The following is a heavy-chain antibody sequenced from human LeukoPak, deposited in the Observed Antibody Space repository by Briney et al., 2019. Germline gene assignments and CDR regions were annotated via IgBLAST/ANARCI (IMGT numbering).Heavy chain of an antibody. D-gene: IGHD3-22*01. V-gene: IGHV1-69*04. CDR3: ARDQDYYDRRYFDY. CDR1: GGSFNSYV. Sequence: SVKVSCKASGGSFNSYVITWVRQAPGQGLEWMGRIIPILNVANFAQKFQGRVTMTRDTSTSTVYMELSSLRSEDTAVYYCARDQDYYDRRYFDYWGQGTLVTVSS. J-gene: IGHJ4*02. CDR2: IIPILNVA.